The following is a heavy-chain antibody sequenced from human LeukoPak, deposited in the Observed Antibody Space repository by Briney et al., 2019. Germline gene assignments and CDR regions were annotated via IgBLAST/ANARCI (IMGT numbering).Heavy chain of an antibody. CDR2: ISSSSSYI. Sequence: GGSLRLSCAASGFILSSNTMNWVRQAPGKGLEWVSSISSSSSYIYYADSVKGRFTISRDNAKNSLYLQMNSLRAEDTALYYCAKGTLEMAIDYWGQGTLVTVSS. CDR3: AKGTLEMAIDY. D-gene: IGHD5-24*01. J-gene: IGHJ4*02. V-gene: IGHV3-21*04. CDR1: GFILSSNT.